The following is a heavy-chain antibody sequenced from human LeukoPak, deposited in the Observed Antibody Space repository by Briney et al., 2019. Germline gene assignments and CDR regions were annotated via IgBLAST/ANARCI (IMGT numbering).Heavy chain of an antibody. V-gene: IGHV3-21*01. D-gene: IGHD3-22*01. CDR2: ISTSSSYI. CDR3: ARDDGSYYDSRGADY. CDR1: GFTFSSYM. J-gene: IGHJ4*02. Sequence: GGSLRLSCAASGFTFSSYMMNWVRQAPGKGLEWVSSISTSSSYIYYEDSVKGRFTISRDNARNSVYLQMNSLRADDTAVYYCARDDGSYYDSRGADYWGQGTLVTVSS.